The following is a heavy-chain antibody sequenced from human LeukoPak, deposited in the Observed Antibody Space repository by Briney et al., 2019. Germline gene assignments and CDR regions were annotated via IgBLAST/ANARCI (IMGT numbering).Heavy chain of an antibody. CDR3: AKKYYYGSGSPYYFDY. J-gene: IGHJ4*02. V-gene: IGHV3-21*04. Sequence: GGSLRLSCAASGFTFRSYSMIWVRQAPGKRLELVSSISSSGNYKYYADSLKGRFTISRDNSKNTLYLQMNSLRAEDTAVYYCAKKYYYGSGSPYYFDYWGQGTLVTVSS. CDR2: ISSSGNYK. D-gene: IGHD3-10*01. CDR1: GFTFRSYS.